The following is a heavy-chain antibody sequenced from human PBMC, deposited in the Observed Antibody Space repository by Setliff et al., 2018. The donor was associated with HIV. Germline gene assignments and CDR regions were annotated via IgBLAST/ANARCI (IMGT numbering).Heavy chain of an antibody. CDR1: GGSISSSSYY. Sequence: SETLSLTCTVSGGSISSSSYYWGWIRQPPGKGLEWIGRIYYSGSTYYNPSLKSRVTISVDTSKNQFSLKLSSVTAADTAVYYCARHKGFGEFYFDYWGQGTLVTVSS. J-gene: IGHJ4*02. V-gene: IGHV4-39*01. D-gene: IGHD3-10*01. CDR3: ARHKGFGEFYFDY. CDR2: IYYSGST.